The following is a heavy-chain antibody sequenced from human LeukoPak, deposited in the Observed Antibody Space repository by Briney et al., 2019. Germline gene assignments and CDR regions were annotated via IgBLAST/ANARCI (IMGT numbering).Heavy chain of an antibody. CDR1: GGSISSYY. CDR3: ARREGGLFDY. Sequence: SETLSLTCTVSGGSISSYYWSWIRQPPGKGLEWIGYIYYSGSTNYNPSLKSRVTISVDTSKNQFSLKLSSVTAADTAVYYRARREGGLFDYWGQGTLVTVSS. CDR2: IYYSGST. J-gene: IGHJ4*02. D-gene: IGHD2-15*01. V-gene: IGHV4-59*08.